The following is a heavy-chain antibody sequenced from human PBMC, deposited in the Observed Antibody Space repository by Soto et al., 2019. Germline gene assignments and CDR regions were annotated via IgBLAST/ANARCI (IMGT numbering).Heavy chain of an antibody. D-gene: IGHD4-17*01. CDR3: ARNLYGDYGPYNWFDP. CDR2: IYSGGST. CDR1: GFTVSSNY. Sequence: GGSLRLSCAASGFTVSSNYMSWVRQAPGKGLEWVSVIYSGGSTYYADPVKGRFTISRDNSKNTLYLQMNSLRAEDTAVYYCARNLYGDYGPYNWFDPWGQGTLVTVSS. V-gene: IGHV3-66*01. J-gene: IGHJ5*02.